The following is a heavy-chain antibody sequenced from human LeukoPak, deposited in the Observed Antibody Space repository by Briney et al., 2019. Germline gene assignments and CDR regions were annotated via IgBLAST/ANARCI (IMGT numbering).Heavy chain of an antibody. Sequence: GGSLRLSCAASGFTFSSYWMHWVRQAPGKGLVWVSRINSDGSSTSYADSVKGRFTISRDNAKNTLYLQMNSLRAEDTAVYYCASGIFIAAVRFDYWGQGTLVTVSS. V-gene: IGHV3-74*01. D-gene: IGHD6-13*01. CDR1: GFTFSSYW. J-gene: IGHJ4*02. CDR3: ASGIFIAAVRFDY. CDR2: INSDGSST.